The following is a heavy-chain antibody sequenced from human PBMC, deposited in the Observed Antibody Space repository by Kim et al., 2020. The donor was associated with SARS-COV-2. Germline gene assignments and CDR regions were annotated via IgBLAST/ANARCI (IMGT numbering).Heavy chain of an antibody. Sequence: SVKVSCKASGGTFSSYAISWVRQAPGQGLEWMGGIIPIFGTANYAQKFQGRVTITADESTSTAYMELSSLRSEDTAVYYCARDSGYYDILTGPAAFAFDIWGQGTMVTVSS. CDR3: ARDSGYYDILTGPAAFAFDI. V-gene: IGHV1-69*13. CDR2: IIPIFGTA. D-gene: IGHD3-9*01. CDR1: GGTFSSYA. J-gene: IGHJ3*02.